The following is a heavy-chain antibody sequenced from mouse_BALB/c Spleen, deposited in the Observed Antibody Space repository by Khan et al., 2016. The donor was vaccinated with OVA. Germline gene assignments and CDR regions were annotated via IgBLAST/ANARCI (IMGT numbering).Heavy chain of an antibody. V-gene: IGHV1S56*01. CDR1: GYTFTSYD. Sequence: QVQLQQSGAELVRPGASVKLSCKASGYTFTSYDINWVRQRPEQGLEWIGWMFPGDGSTKYNENFKGKATLTTDKSSSTAYMQLSRLTSEDSGAYFCARGGYGGFAYWGQGTLVTVSA. D-gene: IGHD2-14*01. CDR3: ARGGYGGFAY. CDR2: MFPGDGST. J-gene: IGHJ3*01.